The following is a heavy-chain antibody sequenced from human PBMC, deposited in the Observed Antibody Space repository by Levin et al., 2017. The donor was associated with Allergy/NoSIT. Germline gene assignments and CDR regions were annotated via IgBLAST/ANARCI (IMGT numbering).Heavy chain of an antibody. J-gene: IGHJ3*02. Sequence: GESLKISCQASGYTFTSYDINWVRQATGQGLEWMGWMNPNSGNTGYAQKFQGRVTMTRNTSISTAYMELSSLRSEDTAVYYCARSFHIQDTSMYYDYIWGSYRLGAFDIWGQGTMVTVSS. V-gene: IGHV1-8*01. D-gene: IGHD3-16*02. CDR2: MNPNSGNT. CDR1: GYTFTSYD. CDR3: ARSFHIQDTSMYYDYIWGSYRLGAFDI.